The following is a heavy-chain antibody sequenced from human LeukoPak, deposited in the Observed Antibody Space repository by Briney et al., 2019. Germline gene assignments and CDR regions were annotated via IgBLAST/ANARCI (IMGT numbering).Heavy chain of an antibody. V-gene: IGHV1-18*01. CDR1: GDTFKNYP. CDR3: ARVTVVTRSPWSWGPKKIGQVVNWVDP. J-gene: IGHJ5*02. D-gene: IGHD2-15*01. CDR2: ISAYDRNT. Sequence: GASVTVSCQVFGDTFKNYPISWVRQAPGEGLEWMGWISAYDRNTNYVQQFRGRVTMTTDTATSTAYMELASLRSDDTAVYYCARVTVVTRSPWSWGPKKIGQVVNWVDPWGQGTLVIVPS.